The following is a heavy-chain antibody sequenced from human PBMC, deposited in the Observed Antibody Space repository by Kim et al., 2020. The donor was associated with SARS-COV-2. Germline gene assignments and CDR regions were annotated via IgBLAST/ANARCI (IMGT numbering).Heavy chain of an antibody. Sequence: GGSLRLSCAASGFTFSSYAMHWVRQAPGKGLEWVAVIWYDGSNKYYADSVKGRFTISRDNSKNTLYLQMNSLRAEDTAVYYCAKTSSGWINDAFDIWGQGTMVTVSS. CDR2: IWYDGSNK. J-gene: IGHJ3*02. V-gene: IGHV3-33*06. CDR1: GFTFSSYA. D-gene: IGHD6-19*01. CDR3: AKTSSGWINDAFDI.